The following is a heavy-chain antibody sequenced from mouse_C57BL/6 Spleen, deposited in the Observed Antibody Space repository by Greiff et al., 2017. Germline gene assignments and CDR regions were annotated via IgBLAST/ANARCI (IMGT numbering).Heavy chain of an antibody. CDR1: GYAFSSSW. J-gene: IGHJ4*01. CDR2: IYPGDGDT. Sequence: VQRVESGPELVKPGASVKISCKASGYAFSSSWMNWVKQRPGKGLEWIGRIYPGDGDTNYNGKFKGKATLTADKSSSTAYMQLSSLTSEDSAVYFCASNYGVYYYAMDYWGQGTSVTVSS. V-gene: IGHV1-82*01. D-gene: IGHD1-1*01. CDR3: ASNYGVYYYAMDY.